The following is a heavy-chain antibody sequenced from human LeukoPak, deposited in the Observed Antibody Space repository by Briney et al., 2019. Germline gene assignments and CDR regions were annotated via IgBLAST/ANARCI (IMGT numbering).Heavy chain of an antibody. V-gene: IGHV3-30*02. CDR3: AREAWDLTGRAPVI. J-gene: IGHJ4*02. D-gene: IGHD1-14*01. CDR1: GFTFSSYG. CDR2: IRYDGSKK. Sequence: GGSPRLSCAASGFTFSSYGMHWVRQAPGKGLEWVASIRYDGSKKYYADSMTGRFTISRDNSKNTLYLEINSLRAEGTAVYYCAREAWDLTGRAPVIWGQGTLVTVSS.